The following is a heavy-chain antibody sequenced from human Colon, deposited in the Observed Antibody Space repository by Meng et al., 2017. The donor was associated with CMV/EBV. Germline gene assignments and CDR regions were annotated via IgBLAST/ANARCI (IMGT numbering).Heavy chain of an antibody. V-gene: IGHV1-58*01. CDR3: AADSSCSGSTSCYRYYYYGMDV. D-gene: IGHD2-2*01. Sequence: SVKVSCKASGCTFTSSAVQWVRQARGQRLEWIGWIVVGSGNTKYAQKFQERVTITRDMSTSTAYMELSSLRSEDTAVYYCAADSSCSGSTSCYRYYYYGMDVWGQGTTVTVSS. J-gene: IGHJ6*02. CDR1: GCTFTSSA. CDR2: IVVGSGNT.